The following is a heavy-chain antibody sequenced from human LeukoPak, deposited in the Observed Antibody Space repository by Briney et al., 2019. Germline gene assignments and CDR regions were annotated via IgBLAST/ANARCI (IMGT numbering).Heavy chain of an antibody. CDR3: ARDPAGTSKYYYYYYGMDV. Sequence: GASVKVSCKASGYTFTGYYMHWVRQAPGQGLEWMGWINPNSGGTNYAQKFQGRVTMTRDTSIGTAYMELSRLRSDDTAVYYCARDPAGTSKYYYYYYGMDVWGQGTTVTVSS. J-gene: IGHJ6*02. D-gene: IGHD1-1*01. CDR1: GYTFTGYY. CDR2: INPNSGGT. V-gene: IGHV1-2*02.